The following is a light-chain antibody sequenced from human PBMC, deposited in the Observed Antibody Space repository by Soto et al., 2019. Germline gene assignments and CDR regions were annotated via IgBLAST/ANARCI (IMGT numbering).Light chain of an antibody. Sequence: DIQITQSPSTLXAXXXXIXXXTFRASQSISSWLAWYQQKPGKAPRLLIYKASTLEIGVPSRFSGSGSGTEFTLTISSLQPDDVAIYYCQQYNDYSWTFGQGTKVDI. CDR1: QSISSW. CDR2: KAS. J-gene: IGKJ1*01. CDR3: QQYNDYSWT. V-gene: IGKV1-5*03.